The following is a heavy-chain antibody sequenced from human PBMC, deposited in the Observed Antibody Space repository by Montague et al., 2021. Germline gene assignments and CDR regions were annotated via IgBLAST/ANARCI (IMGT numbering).Heavy chain of an antibody. D-gene: IGHD3-10*01. J-gene: IGHJ4*02. V-gene: IGHV4-31*03. CDR1: GGSISSGGYY. CDR2: IFYSGNT. CDR3: VRAEDYYGSGSYLGFDY. Sequence: TLSLTCTVSGGSISSGGYYWSWIRQLPGKGLEWIGYIFYSGNTYYNPSLKSRVTISVDTSKNQFSLKLSSVTAADTAVYYCVRAEDYYGSGSYLGFDYWGQGTLVTVSS.